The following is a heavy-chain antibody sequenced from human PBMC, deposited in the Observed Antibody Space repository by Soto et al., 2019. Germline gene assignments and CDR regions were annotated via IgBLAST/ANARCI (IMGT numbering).Heavy chain of an antibody. J-gene: IGHJ4*02. CDR3: AKYPHCSGGSCYY. D-gene: IGHD2-15*01. Sequence: GGSLRLSCAASGFTFSSYAMSCVRQAPGKGLEWVSAISGSGGSTYYADSVKGRFTISRDNPKNTLYLQMNSLRAEDTAVYYCAKYPHCSGGSCYYWGQGTLVTVSS. CDR2: ISGSGGST. V-gene: IGHV3-23*01. CDR1: GFTFSSYA.